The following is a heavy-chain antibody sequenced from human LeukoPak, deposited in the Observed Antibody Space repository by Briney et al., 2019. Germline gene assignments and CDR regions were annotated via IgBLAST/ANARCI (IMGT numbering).Heavy chain of an antibody. CDR1: GGSIISYY. Sequence: PSETLSLTCTVSGGSIISYYWSWIRQPPGKGLEWIGYIYYSGSSNYNPSLKSRVTISVDTSKNQFSLKLSSATAADTAVYYCARFDGSVDYWGQGTLVTVSS. V-gene: IGHV4-59*08. D-gene: IGHD5-24*01. CDR2: IYYSGSS. CDR3: ARFDGSVDY. J-gene: IGHJ4*02.